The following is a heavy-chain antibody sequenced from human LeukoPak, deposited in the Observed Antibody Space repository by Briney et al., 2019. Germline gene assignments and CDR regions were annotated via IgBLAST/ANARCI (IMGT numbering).Heavy chain of an antibody. V-gene: IGHV1-18*01. CDR1: GYTFTSYG. Sequence: ASVKVSCKASGYTFTSYGISWVRQAPGQGLEWMGWISAYNGNTNYAQKLQGRVTMTTDTSTSTAYMELRSLRSDDTAVYYCARRGHYDILTGYDPYYYYGMDVWGQGTTVTVSS. CDR2: ISAYNGNT. CDR3: ARRGHYDILTGYDPYYYYGMDV. J-gene: IGHJ6*02. D-gene: IGHD3-9*01.